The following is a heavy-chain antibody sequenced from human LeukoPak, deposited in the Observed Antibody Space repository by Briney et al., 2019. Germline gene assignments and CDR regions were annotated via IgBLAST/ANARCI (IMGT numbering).Heavy chain of an antibody. J-gene: IGHJ6*02. CDR1: GGSFSGYY. CDR2: INHSGST. V-gene: IGHV4-34*01. Sequence: SETLSLTCAVYGGSFSGYYWSWIRQPPGKGLEWIGEINHSGSTNYNPSLKSRVTISVDTSKNQFSLKLSSVTAADTAVYYCARGSTXYGMDVWGQGTTVTVSS. CDR3: ARGSTXYGMDV. D-gene: IGHD2/OR15-2a*01.